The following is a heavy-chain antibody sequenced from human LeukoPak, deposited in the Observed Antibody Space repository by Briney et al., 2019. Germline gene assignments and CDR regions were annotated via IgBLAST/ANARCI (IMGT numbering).Heavy chain of an antibody. CDR1: GGSISSSSYY. CDR3: ARDTDTTMPIS. J-gene: IGHJ5*02. CDR2: IYYSGST. D-gene: IGHD5-18*01. Sequence: PSETLSLTCTVSGGSISSSSYYWGWIRQPPGKGLEWIGSIYYSGSTYYNPSLKSRVTISVDTSKNQFSLKLSSVTAADTAVYYCARDTDTTMPISWGQGSLVTVSS. V-gene: IGHV4-39*07.